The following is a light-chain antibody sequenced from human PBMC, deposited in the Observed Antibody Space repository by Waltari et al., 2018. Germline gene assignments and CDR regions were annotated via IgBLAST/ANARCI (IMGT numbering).Light chain of an antibody. V-gene: IGKV3-11*01. CDR2: DAS. CDR3: QQRTA. J-gene: IGKJ2*01. Sequence: EIVLTQSPATLSLSPGVRATLSYRASQSVSKFVDWYQPTPGQAPRLLIYDASIRATGIPARFSGSGSGTDFTLTISSLEPEDFAVYYCQQRTAFGQGTKLEIK. CDR1: QSVSKF.